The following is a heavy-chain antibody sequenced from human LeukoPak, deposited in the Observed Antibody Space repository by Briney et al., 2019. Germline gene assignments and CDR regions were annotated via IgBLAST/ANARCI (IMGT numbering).Heavy chain of an antibody. CDR1: GXSINNYY. V-gene: IGHV4-59*01. D-gene: IGHD4-23*01. Sequence: SETLSLTCTVSGXSINNYYGSWIRQPPGKGLEWIGYIYYTGSTNYNPSLKSRVTISVDTSKNQFSLKLTSVTAADTAVYFCARALFDSGGNSLDWYFDLWGRGTLVTVSS. CDR3: ARALFDSGGNSLDWYFDL. J-gene: IGHJ2*01. CDR2: IYYTGST.